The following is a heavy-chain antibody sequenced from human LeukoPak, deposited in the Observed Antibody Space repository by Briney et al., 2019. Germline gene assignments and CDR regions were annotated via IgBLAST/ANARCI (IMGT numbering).Heavy chain of an antibody. J-gene: IGHJ3*02. CDR1: GYTFTSYY. D-gene: IGHD2-2*01. Sequence: ASVKVSCKASGYTFTSYYMHWVRQAPGQGLEWMGIINPSGGSTSYAQKFQGRVTMTRDTSTSTVYMELSSLRSEDTAVYYCARVGGGADIVVVPAHLGAFDIWGQGTMVTVSS. CDR2: INPSGGST. CDR3: ARVGGGADIVVVPAHLGAFDI. V-gene: IGHV1-46*01.